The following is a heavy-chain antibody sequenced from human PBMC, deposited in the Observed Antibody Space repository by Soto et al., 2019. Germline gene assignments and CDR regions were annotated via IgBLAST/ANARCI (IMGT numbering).Heavy chain of an antibody. J-gene: IGHJ3*02. CDR3: ASPTGRVDTAMIAFDI. CDR2: IIPIFGTA. CDR1: GGTFSSYA. V-gene: IGHV1-69*01. Sequence: QGQLVQSGAEVKKPGSSVKVSCKASGGTFSSYAISWVRQAPGQGLEWMGGIIPIFGTANYAQKFQGRVTITADESTSTAYMELSSLRSEDTAVYYCASPTGRVDTAMIAFDIWGQGTMVTVSS. D-gene: IGHD5-18*01.